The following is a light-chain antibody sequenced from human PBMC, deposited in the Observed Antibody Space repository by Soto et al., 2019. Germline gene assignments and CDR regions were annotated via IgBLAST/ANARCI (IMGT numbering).Light chain of an antibody. Sequence: EIVLTQSPGTLSLFPGESATLSCRASQSVGGRSLAWYQQKRGQAPRLLIYDASTRATGIPGRFSGSGSGTDFILTISRLEPGDFAVYHCQQYGASPWTFGQGTKVEIK. CDR2: DAS. CDR1: QSVGGRS. CDR3: QQYGASPWT. J-gene: IGKJ1*01. V-gene: IGKV3-20*01.